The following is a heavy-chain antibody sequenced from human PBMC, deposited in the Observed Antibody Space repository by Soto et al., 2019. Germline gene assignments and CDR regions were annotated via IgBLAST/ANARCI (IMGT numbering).Heavy chain of an antibody. CDR3: ASPYCSGCSCYLTEYFQH. D-gene: IGHD2-15*01. CDR2: IAYDASKK. V-gene: IGHV3-30*03. CDR1: GFSFSYYA. Sequence: QVQLVESGGGVVQPGRSLRLSCAASGFSFSYYAMHWVRQAPGKGLEWVAVIAYDASKKYYADSVKGRFTISRDNSKNTQYLQMNSLRDEDTAVYYCASPYCSGCSCYLTEYFQHWGQGTLVTVSS. J-gene: IGHJ1*01.